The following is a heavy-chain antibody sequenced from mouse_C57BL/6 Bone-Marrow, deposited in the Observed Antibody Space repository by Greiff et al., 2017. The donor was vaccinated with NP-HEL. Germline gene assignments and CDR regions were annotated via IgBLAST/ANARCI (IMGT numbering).Heavy chain of an antibody. CDR3: ARHYGSSLYAMDY. V-gene: IGHV5-4*03. D-gene: IGHD1-1*01. J-gene: IGHJ4*01. CDR2: ISDGGSYT. CDR1: GFTFSSYA. Sequence: DVKLVESGGGLVKPGGSLKLSCAASGFTFSSYAMSWVRQTPEKRLAWVATISDGGSYTYYPDNVKGRFTISRDNAKNNLYLQMSHLKSEDTAMDYCARHYGSSLYAMDYWGQGTSVTVSS.